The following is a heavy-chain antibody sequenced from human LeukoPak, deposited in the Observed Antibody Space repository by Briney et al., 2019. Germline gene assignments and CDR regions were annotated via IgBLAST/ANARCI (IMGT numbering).Heavy chain of an antibody. J-gene: IGHJ6*03. CDR2: KSHDGSNK. CDR1: GFTFSSYG. CDR3: ARDYYYYYMDV. Sequence: GGSLRLSCAASGFTFSSYGMHWVRQAPGKGLEWVAVKSHDGSNKDYADFVKGRFTISRDNSKNTLYLQMNSLRAEVTAVYYCARDYYYYYMDVWGKGTTVTVSS. V-gene: IGHV3-30*01.